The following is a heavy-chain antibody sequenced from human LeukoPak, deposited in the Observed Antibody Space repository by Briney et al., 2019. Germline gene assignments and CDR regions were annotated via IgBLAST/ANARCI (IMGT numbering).Heavy chain of an antibody. CDR3: ARGLQTRWS. CDR2: ISYDGSNK. J-gene: IGHJ1*01. CDR1: GFTFSSYA. V-gene: IGHV3-30-3*01. D-gene: IGHD3-3*01. Sequence: PGRSLRLSCAASGFTFSSYAMHWVRQAPGKGLEWVAVISYDGSNKYYADSVKGRFTISRDNSKNTLYLQMNSLRAEDTAVYYCARGLQTRWSWGQGTLVTVSS.